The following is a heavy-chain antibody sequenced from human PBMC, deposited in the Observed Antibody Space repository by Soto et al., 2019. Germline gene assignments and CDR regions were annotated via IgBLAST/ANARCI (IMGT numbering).Heavy chain of an antibody. J-gene: IGHJ4*02. V-gene: IGHV1-69*06. CDR1: GGTFSSYA. Sequence: QVPLVQSGAEVKKPGSSVKVSCKASGGTFSSYAISWVRQAPGHGLEWMGGIIPIFGTANYAQKFQSRVTITADKSTSTAYMELSSLRSEDTAVYYCARHKHGWLHRNFDYWGQGTLVTVSS. D-gene: IGHD5-12*01. CDR2: IIPIFGTA. CDR3: ARHKHGWLHRNFDY.